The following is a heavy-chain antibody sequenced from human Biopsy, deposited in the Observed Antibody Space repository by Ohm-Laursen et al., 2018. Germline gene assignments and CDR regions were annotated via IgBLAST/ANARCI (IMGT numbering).Heavy chain of an antibody. CDR1: GVYISSYY. V-gene: IGHV4-59*01. CDR2: VYYTGST. D-gene: IGHD3-22*01. Sequence: TLSLTCTVSGVYISSYYWSWIRPPPGKGLLWIGYVYYTGSTDYNPSLQSRVTISVDTSKNHFSLRLRSVTPADTAIYYCARDRGYYSDRTVPGYFDLWGRGTLVTVSS. J-gene: IGHJ2*01. CDR3: ARDRGYYSDRTVPGYFDL.